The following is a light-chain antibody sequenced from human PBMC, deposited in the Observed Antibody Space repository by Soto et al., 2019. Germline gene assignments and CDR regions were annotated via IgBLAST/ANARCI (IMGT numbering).Light chain of an antibody. J-gene: IGLJ2*01. Sequence: QSVLTQPASVSGSPGQSITISCTGTSSDVGGYNYVSWYQQHPGKAPKLMIYGVSNRPSGVSNRFSGSKSGNTASLTISGLQAEDEADYYCNSYRSDTTLVFGGGTKLTVL. CDR3: NSYRSDTTLV. CDR2: GVS. CDR1: SSDVGGYNY. V-gene: IGLV2-14*01.